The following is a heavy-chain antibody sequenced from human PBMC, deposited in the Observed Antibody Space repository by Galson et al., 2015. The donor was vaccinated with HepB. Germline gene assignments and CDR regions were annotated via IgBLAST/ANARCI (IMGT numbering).Heavy chain of an antibody. J-gene: IGHJ4*02. CDR1: GYTFTGYY. Sequence: SVKVSCKASGYTFTGYYMHWVRQAPGQGLEWMGRINPNSGGTNYAQKFQGRVTMTRDTSISTAYMELSRLRSDDTAVYYCARDPPSGIAAAGTGYWGQGTLVTVSS. V-gene: IGHV1-2*06. CDR2: INPNSGGT. D-gene: IGHD6-13*01. CDR3: ARDPPSGIAAAGTGY.